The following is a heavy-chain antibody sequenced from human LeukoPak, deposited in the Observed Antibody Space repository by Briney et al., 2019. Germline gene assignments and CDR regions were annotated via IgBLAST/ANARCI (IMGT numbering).Heavy chain of an antibody. CDR3: AKAPSGYYYTFDY. V-gene: IGHV3-23*01. D-gene: IGHD3-22*01. CDR2: ISGSGGST. Sequence: SGASLRLPCAASGFTFSSYAMSWVRQAPGKGLEWVSAISGSGGSTYYADSVKGRFTISRDNSKNTLYLQMNSLRAEDTAVYYCAKAPSGYYYTFDYWGQGTLVTVSS. J-gene: IGHJ4*02. CDR1: GFTFSSYA.